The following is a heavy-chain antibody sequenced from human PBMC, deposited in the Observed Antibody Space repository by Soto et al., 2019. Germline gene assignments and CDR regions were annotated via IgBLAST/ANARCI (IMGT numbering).Heavy chain of an antibody. CDR3: ARRYGYSFDY. J-gene: IGHJ4*02. D-gene: IGHD5-12*01. CDR2: MHDSGST. Sequence: SETLSLTCTVSGASISSYYWNWIRQSPGKGLEWIGYMHDSGSTSYNPSLKSRVTISVDTSRNQFSLKLTSVTAADTAVYYCARRYGYSFDYWGQGTLVTVSS. V-gene: IGHV4-59*01. CDR1: GASISSYY.